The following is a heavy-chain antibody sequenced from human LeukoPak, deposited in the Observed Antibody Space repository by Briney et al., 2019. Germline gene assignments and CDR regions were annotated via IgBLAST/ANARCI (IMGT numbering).Heavy chain of an antibody. Sequence: ASVKVSCKASGYTFTGYYMHWVRQAPGQGLEWMGIINPSGGSTSYAQKFQGRVTMTRDTSTSTVYMELSSLRSEDTAVYYCARNYYDSSSAWEFYFDYWGQGTLVTVSS. D-gene: IGHD3-22*01. J-gene: IGHJ4*02. CDR1: GYTFTGYY. V-gene: IGHV1-46*01. CDR2: INPSGGST. CDR3: ARNYYDSSSAWEFYFDY.